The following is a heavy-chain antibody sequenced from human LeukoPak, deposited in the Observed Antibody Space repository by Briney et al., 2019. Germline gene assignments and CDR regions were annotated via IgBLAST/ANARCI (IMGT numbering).Heavy chain of an antibody. Sequence: PSETLSLTCTVSGGSISSGDFYWSWLPQPPGQGLEWTGYIYYSGSTYYNPSIKSRVTISVDTSKNQFSLKLSSVTAADTAVYYCARLDYYGSGSYPGTVDYWGQGTLVTVSS. D-gene: IGHD3-10*01. V-gene: IGHV4-30-4*08. CDR3: ARLDYYGSGSYPGTVDY. CDR1: GGSISSGDFY. J-gene: IGHJ4*02. CDR2: IYYSGST.